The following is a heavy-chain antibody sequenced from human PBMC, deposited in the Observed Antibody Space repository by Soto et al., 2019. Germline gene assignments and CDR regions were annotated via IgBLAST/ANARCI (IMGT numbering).Heavy chain of an antibody. CDR2: ISYDGTNK. CDR3: AGGDSDSWSDY. J-gene: IGHJ4*02. Sequence: QVQLVESGGGVVQPGRSLRLSCAASGFTFRTYAMDWVRQAPGKGLEWVAVISYDGTNKYYADSVKGRFTISRDNSKNPLSRHMNSLRAEDTAVYYWAGGDSDSWSDYWGQGTLVTVSS. V-gene: IGHV3-30*01. CDR1: GFTFRTYA. D-gene: IGHD6-13*01.